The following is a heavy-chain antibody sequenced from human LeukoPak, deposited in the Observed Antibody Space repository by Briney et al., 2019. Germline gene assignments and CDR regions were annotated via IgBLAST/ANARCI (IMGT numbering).Heavy chain of an antibody. CDR1: GFTFSSYS. CDR3: ARDPYGSGIRGRYFDY. CDR2: ISSSSYI. D-gene: IGHD3-10*01. Sequence: GGSLRLSCAASGFTFSSYSMNWVRQAPGKGLEWVSSISSSSYIYYADSVKGRFTISRDNAKNSLYLQMNSLRAEDTAVYYCARDPYGSGIRGRYFDYWGQGTLVTVSS. V-gene: IGHV3-21*01. J-gene: IGHJ4*02.